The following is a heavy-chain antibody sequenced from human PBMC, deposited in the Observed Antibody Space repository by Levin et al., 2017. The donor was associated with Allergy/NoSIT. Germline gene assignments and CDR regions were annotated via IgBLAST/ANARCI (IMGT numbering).Heavy chain of an antibody. D-gene: IGHD3-10*01. CDR2: INHRGST. CDR1: GASFSNNY. J-gene: IGHJ4*02. V-gene: IGHV4-34*01. Sequence: PSETLSLTCAVYGASFSNNYWSWIRQPPGKGLEWIGEINHRGSTNYNPSLKSRVTISVDTSKNQFSLKLTSVTATDTAVYYFASVPLGFREPFDYWGQGALVTVSS. CDR3: ASVPLGFREPFDY.